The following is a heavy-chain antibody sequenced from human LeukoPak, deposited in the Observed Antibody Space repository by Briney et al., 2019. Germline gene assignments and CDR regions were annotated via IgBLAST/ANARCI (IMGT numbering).Heavy chain of an antibody. CDR2: INPSGGST. V-gene: IGHV1-46*01. CDR3: ARGEIGDFWSGYIPYYFDY. CDR1: GYTFTSYY. Sequence: GASVKVSCKASGYTFTSYYMHLVRQAPGQGLEWMGIINPSGGSTSYAQKFQGRGTMTRDMSTSTVYVELSSLRSEDTAVYYCARGEIGDFWSGYIPYYFDYWGQGTLVTVSS. D-gene: IGHD3-3*01. J-gene: IGHJ4*02.